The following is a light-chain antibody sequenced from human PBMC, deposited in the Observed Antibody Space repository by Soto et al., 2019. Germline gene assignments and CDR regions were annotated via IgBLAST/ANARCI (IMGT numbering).Light chain of an antibody. CDR3: QQYSSYSAWT. V-gene: IGKV1-5*01. CDR2: DAS. J-gene: IGKJ1*01. CDR1: QSISKW. Sequence: DIQMTQSPSTLSASIGDRVIITCRASQSISKWLAWHQQKPGKAPKLLIYDASSLQSGVPPRFSGSRSGTEFTLTIRSLQPDDIATYYCQQYSSYSAWTFGEGTKVEIK.